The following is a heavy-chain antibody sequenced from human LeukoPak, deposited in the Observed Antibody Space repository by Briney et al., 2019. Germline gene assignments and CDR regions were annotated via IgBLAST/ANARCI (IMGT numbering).Heavy chain of an antibody. CDR3: AVGGVDLRGGAEAFDI. CDR2: IYHSGST. Sequence: PSGTLSLTCAVSGGSISSSNWWGWVRQPPGKGLGWIGEIYHSGSTNYNPSLKSRVTISVDKSKNQFSLKLSSVTAADTAVYYCAVGGVDLRGGAEAFDIWGQGTMVTVSS. J-gene: IGHJ3*02. CDR1: GGSISSSNW. D-gene: IGHD3-10*01. V-gene: IGHV4-4*02.